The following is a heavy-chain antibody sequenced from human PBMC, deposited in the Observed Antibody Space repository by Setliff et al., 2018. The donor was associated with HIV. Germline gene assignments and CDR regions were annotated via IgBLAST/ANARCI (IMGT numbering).Heavy chain of an antibody. CDR1: GGSLSGYY. CDR3: AREGTYSGTYWVRRVASFDI. CDR2: VSHTGST. Sequence: PSETLSLTCAGYGGSLSGYYWRWIRQPPGKGLEWIGDVSHTGSTNYNPSLKSRITISADTPKNQFSLKLSSVTAADTAVYYCAREGTYSGTYWVRRVASFDIWGQGTMVTVSS. J-gene: IGHJ3*02. V-gene: IGHV4-34*01. D-gene: IGHD1-26*01.